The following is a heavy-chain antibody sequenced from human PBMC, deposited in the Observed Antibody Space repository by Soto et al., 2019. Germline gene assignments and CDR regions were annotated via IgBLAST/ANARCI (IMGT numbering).Heavy chain of an antibody. D-gene: IGHD2-2*02. J-gene: IGHJ5*02. CDR3: AREGYCSSTSCYTPQRSPGNWFDP. CDR1: GYTFTSYD. V-gene: IGHV1-8*01. CDR2: MNPNSGNT. Sequence: ASVKVSCKASGYTFTSYDINWVRQATGQGLEWMGWMNPNSGNTGYAQKFQGRVTMTRNTSISTAYMELSSLRSEDTAVYYCAREGYCSSTSCYTPQRSPGNWFDPWGQGTLVTVSS.